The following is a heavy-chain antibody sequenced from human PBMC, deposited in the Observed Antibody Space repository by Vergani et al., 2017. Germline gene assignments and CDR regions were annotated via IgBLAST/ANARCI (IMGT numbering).Heavy chain of an antibody. CDR1: GITFWKFG. CDR3: AGGGSYGVYFGDYYYYGIDV. Sequence: EVELVESGGGLAQPGGSLRLSCEASGITFWKFGMHWVRQGPGKGLEWVSGISWNSGAVDYADSVRGRFTISRDNAKNSLFLEMNSLRFEDTAVYYCAGGGSYGVYFGDYYYYGIDVWGQGTTVTVSS. CDR2: ISWNSGAV. J-gene: IGHJ6*02. D-gene: IGHD1-26*01. V-gene: IGHV3-9*01.